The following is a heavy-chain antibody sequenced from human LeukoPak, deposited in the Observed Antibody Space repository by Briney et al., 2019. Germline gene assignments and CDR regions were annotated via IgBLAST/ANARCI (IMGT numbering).Heavy chain of an antibody. J-gene: IGHJ4*02. D-gene: IGHD4-17*01. CDR1: GGSISSSSYY. CDR2: IYYSGST. V-gene: IGHV4-39*07. CDR3: ARERVIDYGDRNFDY. Sequence: PSETLSLTCTVSGGSISSSSYYWGWIRQPPGKGLEWIGSIYYSGSTYYNPSLKSRVTISVDTSKNQFSLKLSSVTAADTAVYYCARERVIDYGDRNFDYWGQGTLVTVSS.